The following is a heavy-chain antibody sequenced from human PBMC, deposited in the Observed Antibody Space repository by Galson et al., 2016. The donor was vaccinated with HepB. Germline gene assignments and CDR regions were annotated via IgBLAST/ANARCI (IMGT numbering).Heavy chain of an antibody. Sequence: SLRLSCAASGFTFSRYSMNWVRQAPGKGLEWISYIDGSSDTIYYADSVKGRFTISRDNAKNSLSLQMNSLRDEDTALYYCATLDIYYDFWDGLGNWGQGTLVTVSS. D-gene: IGHD3-3*01. CDR2: IDGSSDTI. J-gene: IGHJ4*02. CDR3: ATLDIYYDFWDGLGN. V-gene: IGHV3-48*02. CDR1: GFTFSRYS.